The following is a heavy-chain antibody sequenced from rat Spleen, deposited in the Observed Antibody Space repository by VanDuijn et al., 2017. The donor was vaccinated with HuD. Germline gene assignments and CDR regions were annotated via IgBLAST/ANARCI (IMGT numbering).Heavy chain of an antibody. Sequence: EVQLVESGGGLVQPGRSLKLSCAASGFTFSDYNMAWVRQAPKKGLEWVATISYDGSSTYYRDSVKGRFTISRHTAESSLNLEMDSLRSEDTATYYCARHGGGGYVMDAWGQGASVTVSS. V-gene: IGHV5-7*01. J-gene: IGHJ4*01. CDR1: GFTFSDYN. CDR2: ISYDGSST. CDR3: ARHGGGGYVMDA. D-gene: IGHD1-11*01.